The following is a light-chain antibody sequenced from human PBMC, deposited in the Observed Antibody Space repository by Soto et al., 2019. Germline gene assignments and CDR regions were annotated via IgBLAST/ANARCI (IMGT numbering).Light chain of an antibody. J-gene: IGLJ2*01. Sequence: QSALTQPPSASGSPGQSVTISCTGTSSDIGAYNYVSWYQQHPGKVPKLMIYEVTKRPSGVPDRFSGSKSGNTASLTVSGLQAEDDADYYCSSYAGSNNFVVFGGGTKLTVL. CDR2: EVT. CDR3: SSYAGSNNFVV. CDR1: SSDIGAYNY. V-gene: IGLV2-8*01.